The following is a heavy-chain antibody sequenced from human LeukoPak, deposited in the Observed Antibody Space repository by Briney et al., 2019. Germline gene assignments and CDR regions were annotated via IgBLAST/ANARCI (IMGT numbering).Heavy chain of an antibody. CDR2: VSLDGIT. D-gene: IGHD6-19*01. Sequence: PSGTLSLTCVLSGDSISDDSVNKNNWLNWVRQAPGKGLEWIGDVSLDGITNYNPSLLGRVTISLDKSAKQVSLRLTSVTAADTAIYYCARDSSAPRSYFALDVWGQGTTVTVSS. V-gene: IGHV4-4*02. J-gene: IGHJ6*01. CDR3: ARDSSAPRSYFALDV. CDR1: GDSISDDSVNKNNW.